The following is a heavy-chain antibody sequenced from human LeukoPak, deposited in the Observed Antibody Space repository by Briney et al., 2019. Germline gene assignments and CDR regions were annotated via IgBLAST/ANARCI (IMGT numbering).Heavy chain of an antibody. D-gene: IGHD6-13*01. Sequence: TGGSLRLSCTAPGFTFTNAWMNWVRQAPGKGLEWVGHIKSKTDDGTTDYAAPVKGRFTISRDDSKNTLYLQMNSLKTEDSAVYYCTTGPTAAVNYWGQGTLVTVSS. CDR1: GFTFTNAW. J-gene: IGHJ4*02. CDR3: TTGPTAAVNY. CDR2: IKSKTDDGTT. V-gene: IGHV3-15*07.